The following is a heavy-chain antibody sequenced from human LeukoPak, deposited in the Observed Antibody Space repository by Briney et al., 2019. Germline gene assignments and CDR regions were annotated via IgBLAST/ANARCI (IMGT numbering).Heavy chain of an antibody. CDR3: ARDKWEPRYAFDI. D-gene: IGHD1-26*01. CDR2: IIPIFGTA. Sequence: ASVKVSCKASGGTFSSYAISWVRQAPGQGLEWMGGIIPIFGTANYAQKFQDRVTITADKSTSTAYMELCSLRSEDTAVYYCARDKWEPRYAFDIWGQGTMVTVSS. CDR1: GGTFSSYA. J-gene: IGHJ3*02. V-gene: IGHV1-69*06.